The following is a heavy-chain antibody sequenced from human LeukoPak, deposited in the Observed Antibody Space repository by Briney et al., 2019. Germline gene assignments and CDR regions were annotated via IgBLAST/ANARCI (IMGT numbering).Heavy chain of an antibody. J-gene: IGHJ4*02. V-gene: IGHV4-59*08. D-gene: IGHD4-17*01. CDR3: ARHGGDYGDYYFDY. CDR1: GGSISSYF. Sequence: PSETLSLTCTVSGGSISSYFWSWIRQPPGNGLEWIGYIYHTGSTDYNPSLKSRVTMSVDTSKNQFSLNLNSVTAADTAVYYCARHGGDYGDYYFDYWGQGTLVTVSS. CDR2: IYHTGST.